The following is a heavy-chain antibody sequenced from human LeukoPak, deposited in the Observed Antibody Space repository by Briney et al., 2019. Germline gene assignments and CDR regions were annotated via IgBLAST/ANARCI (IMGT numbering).Heavy chain of an antibody. CDR3: ARVYGSHDLDY. V-gene: IGHV3-48*04. Sequence: PGGSLRLSCAASGFTFSSYSMNWVRQAPGKGLEWVSYISSSSSTIYYADSVKGRFTISRDNAKNSLYLQMNSLRAEDTAVYYCARVYGSHDLDYWGQGTLVTVSS. CDR2: ISSSSSTI. J-gene: IGHJ4*02. CDR1: GFTFSSYS. D-gene: IGHD1-26*01.